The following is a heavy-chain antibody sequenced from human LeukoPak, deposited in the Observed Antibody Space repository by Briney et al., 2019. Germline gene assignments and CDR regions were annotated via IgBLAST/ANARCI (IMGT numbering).Heavy chain of an antibody. CDR1: GFTFTKCA. V-gene: IGHV3-30*18. CDR3: AKETNGGIAVAGTEYYFDY. CDR2: ISYDGSNK. Sequence: GGSLRLSCVASGFTFTKCAMSWIRQAPGKGLEWVAVISYDGSNKYYADSVKGRFTISRDNSKNTLYLQMNSLRAEDTAVYYCAKETNGGIAVAGTEYYFDYWGQGTLVTVSS. D-gene: IGHD6-19*01. J-gene: IGHJ4*02.